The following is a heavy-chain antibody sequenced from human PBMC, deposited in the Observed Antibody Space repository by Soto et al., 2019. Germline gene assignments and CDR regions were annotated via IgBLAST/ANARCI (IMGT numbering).Heavy chain of an antibody. V-gene: IGHV4-39*01. J-gene: IGHJ4*02. CDR1: SGTISSRSHY. CDR3: ARTLRFLTGEH. D-gene: IGHD3-3*01. Sequence: SETLSLTCTVSSGTISSRSHYWAWIRQPPGKGLEWIGVIDDSGSTHYSESLKSRVTISVDTSKNQFSLKLSSVTAADTAVYYCARTLRFLTGEHWGQGTLVTVSS. CDR2: IDDSGST.